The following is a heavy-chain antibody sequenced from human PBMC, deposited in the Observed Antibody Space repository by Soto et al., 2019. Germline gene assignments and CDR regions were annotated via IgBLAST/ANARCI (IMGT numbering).Heavy chain of an antibody. D-gene: IGHD5-12*01. Sequence: GASVKVSCKASGYTFTSYGISWVRQAPGQGLEWMGWISAYNGNTNYAQKLQGRVTTTTDTSTSTAYMELRSLRSDDTAVYYCARESFGYSGYDPADGAFDIWGQGTMVTVSS. J-gene: IGHJ3*02. V-gene: IGHV1-18*01. CDR2: ISAYNGNT. CDR1: GYTFTSYG. CDR3: ARESFGYSGYDPADGAFDI.